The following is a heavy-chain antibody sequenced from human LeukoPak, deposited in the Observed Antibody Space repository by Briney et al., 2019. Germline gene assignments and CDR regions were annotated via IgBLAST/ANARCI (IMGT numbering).Heavy chain of an antibody. Sequence: ASVKVSCKASGYTFTGYYMHWVRQAPGQGLEWMGWINPNSGGTNYAQNFQGRVTMTRDTSINTAYMELSSLRSDDTALYYCARASGRYSDAFDIWGQGTMVTVSS. CDR1: GYTFTGYY. CDR2: INPNSGGT. J-gene: IGHJ3*02. V-gene: IGHV1-2*02. D-gene: IGHD1-26*01. CDR3: ARASGRYSDAFDI.